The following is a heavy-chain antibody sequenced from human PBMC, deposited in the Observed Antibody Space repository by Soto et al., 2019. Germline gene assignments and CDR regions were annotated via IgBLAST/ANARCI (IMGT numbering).Heavy chain of an antibody. D-gene: IGHD2-21*02. CDR2: ISGSGGST. J-gene: IGHJ4*02. CDR3: AKGPVVTAIPSFDY. CDR1: GFTFSSYA. Sequence: EVQLLESGGGLVQPGGSLRLSCAASGFTFSSYAMSWVRQAPGKGLEWVSAISGSGGSTYYADSVKGRFTISSDNSHNTLYLQMNSLRAEETAVYYCAKGPVVTAIPSFDYWGQGTLVTVSS. V-gene: IGHV3-23*01.